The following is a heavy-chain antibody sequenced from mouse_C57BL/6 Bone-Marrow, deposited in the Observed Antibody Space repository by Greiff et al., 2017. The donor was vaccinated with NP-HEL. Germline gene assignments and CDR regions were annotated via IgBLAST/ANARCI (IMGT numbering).Heavy chain of an antibody. CDR3: ARQWELLRLYAMDY. V-gene: IGHV5-6*01. J-gene: IGHJ4*01. CDR2: ISSGGSYT. D-gene: IGHD1-2*01. CDR1: GFTFSSYG. Sequence: EVQVVESGGDLVKPGGSLKLSCAASGFTFSSYGMSWVRQTPDKRLEWVATISSGGSYTYYPDSVKGRFTISRDNAKNTLYLQMSSLKSEDTAMYYCARQWELLRLYAMDYWGQGTSVTVSS.